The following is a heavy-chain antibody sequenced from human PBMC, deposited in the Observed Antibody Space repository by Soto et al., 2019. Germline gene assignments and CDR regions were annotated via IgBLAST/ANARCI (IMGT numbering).Heavy chain of an antibody. J-gene: IGHJ5*02. D-gene: IGHD5-12*01. CDR2: ISAYNGNT. V-gene: IGHV1-18*01. Sequence: ASVQVSCKASGYTFTSYGIIWVRQAPGQGLEWMGWISAYNGNTNYAQKLQGRVTMTTDTSTSTAYMELRSLRSDDTAVYYCARVEMATMANWFDPWGQGTLVTVSS. CDR1: GYTFTSYG. CDR3: ARVEMATMANWFDP.